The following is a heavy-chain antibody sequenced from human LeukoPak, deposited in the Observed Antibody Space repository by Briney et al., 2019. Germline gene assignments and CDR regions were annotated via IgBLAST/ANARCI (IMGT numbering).Heavy chain of an antibody. CDR3: AKRVGYGYGMDV. D-gene: IGHD6-13*01. CDR1: GFTFSSYG. J-gene: IGHJ6*02. Sequence: GRSLRLSCAASGFTFSSYGMHWVRQAPGKGLEWVAVISYDGSNKYYADSVKGRFTISRDNSKNTLYLQMNSLRVEDTAEFYCAKRVGYGYGMDVWGQGTTVTVSS. CDR2: ISYDGSNK. V-gene: IGHV3-30*18.